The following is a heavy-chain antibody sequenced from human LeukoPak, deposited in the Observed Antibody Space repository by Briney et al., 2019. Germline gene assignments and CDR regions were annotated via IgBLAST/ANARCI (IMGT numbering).Heavy chain of an antibody. CDR2: INHSGST. CDR3: ARRLAYGSGSYGY. D-gene: IGHD3-10*01. CDR1: GGSFSGYY. V-gene: IGHV4-34*01. J-gene: IGHJ4*02. Sequence: PSETLSLTCAVYGGSFSGYYWRWLRQPPGKGLEWMGEINHSGSTNYKPALQSRVPISVDTSKNQFFLKLSSVAAADTAVYYCARRLAYGSGSYGYWGQGTLVTVSS.